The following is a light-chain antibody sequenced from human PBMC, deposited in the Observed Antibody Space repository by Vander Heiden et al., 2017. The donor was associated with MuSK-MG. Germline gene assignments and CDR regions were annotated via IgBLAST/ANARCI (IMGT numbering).Light chain of an antibody. V-gene: IGKV3-15*01. CDR2: AAS. J-gene: IGKJ4*01. CDR1: ESVSRN. CDR3: QQDDNRPLS. Sequence: EIVMTQSPAIVSVSLGDRATLSCRASESVSRNVAWFQQKPGQVPRLLIYAASSRASGIAARFSGSGSGTEFNLTISSLQSADFAVYYCQQDDNRPLSFGGGTKVEI.